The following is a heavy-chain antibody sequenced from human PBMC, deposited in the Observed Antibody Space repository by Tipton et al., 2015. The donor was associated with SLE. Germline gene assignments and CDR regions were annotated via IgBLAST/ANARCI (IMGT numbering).Heavy chain of an antibody. Sequence: LRLSCTVSGGSLNIYYWTWVRQPAGKGLEWIGHFHSSGILNYNPSLKSRVTMSGDTSKNQLSLKLNSVTAADTAVYYCARTAVLAAIMMDVWGQGTTVTVSS. D-gene: IGHD2-2*01. CDR1: GGSLNIYY. J-gene: IGHJ6*02. CDR3: ARTAVLAAIMMDV. CDR2: FHSSGIL. V-gene: IGHV4-4*07.